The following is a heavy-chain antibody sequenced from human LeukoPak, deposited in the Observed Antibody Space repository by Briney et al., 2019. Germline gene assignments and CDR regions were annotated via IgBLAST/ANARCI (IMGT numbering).Heavy chain of an antibody. D-gene: IGHD1-14*01. CDR1: GFTFSSYS. CDR2: ISSSSSYI. CDR3: AKDLTQRPSYFDY. Sequence: PGGSLRLSCAASGFTFSSYSMNWVRQAPGKGLEWVSSISSSSSYIYYADSVKGRFTISRDNSKNTLYLQMNSLRAEDTAVYYCAKDLTQRPSYFDYWGQGTLVTVSS. V-gene: IGHV3-21*04. J-gene: IGHJ4*02.